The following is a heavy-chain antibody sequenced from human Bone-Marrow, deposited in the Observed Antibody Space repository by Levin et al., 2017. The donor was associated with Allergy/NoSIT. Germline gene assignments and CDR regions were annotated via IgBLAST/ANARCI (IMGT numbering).Heavy chain of an antibody. CDR3: AREGRPVPGTKYFDY. D-gene: IGHD1-26*01. J-gene: IGHJ4*02. CDR1: GYTFDTHA. CDR2: ISTSNGDT. V-gene: IGHV1-18*01. Sequence: GESLKISCQASGYTFDTHAINWLRQAPGQGLEWVGWISTSNGDTNSAQRLHGRVTMTTDPSTTTAYLELRSLRSNDTAVYFCAREGRPVPGTKYFDYWGQGTLVTVSS.